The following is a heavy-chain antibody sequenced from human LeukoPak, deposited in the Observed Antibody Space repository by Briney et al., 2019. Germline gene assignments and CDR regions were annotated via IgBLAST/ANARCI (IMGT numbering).Heavy chain of an antibody. Sequence: SETLSLTCTVSGGSISSSSYYWGWIRQPPGKGLEWIGSIYYSGSTYYNPSLKSRVTISVDTSKNQFSLKLTSVTAADTAVYYCARGLTYYFDSSGYYVTDAFDIWGQGTMVTVSS. D-gene: IGHD3-22*01. CDR2: IYYSGST. CDR1: GGSISSSSYY. J-gene: IGHJ3*02. CDR3: ARGLTYYFDSSGYYVTDAFDI. V-gene: IGHV4-39*07.